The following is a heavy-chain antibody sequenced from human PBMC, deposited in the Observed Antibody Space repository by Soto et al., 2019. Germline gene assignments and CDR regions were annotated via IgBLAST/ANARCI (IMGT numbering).Heavy chain of an antibody. CDR3: AKYDYYASGLL. Sequence: GGSLRLSCAASGFTFSIYAMSWVRQAPGKGLEWVSGISRSGDSTYYADSVKGRFTISRDNSKNTLYLQMNSLRAEDTAVYYCAKYDYYASGLLWGQGTLVTVSS. D-gene: IGHD3-10*01. J-gene: IGHJ4*02. CDR2: ISRSGDST. V-gene: IGHV3-23*01. CDR1: GFTFSIYA.